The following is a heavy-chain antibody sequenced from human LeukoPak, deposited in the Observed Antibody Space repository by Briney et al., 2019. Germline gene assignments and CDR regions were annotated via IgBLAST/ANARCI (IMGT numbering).Heavy chain of an antibody. J-gene: IGHJ4*02. V-gene: IGHV3-74*01. Sequence: GGSLRLSCAASGFTFSSYWMSWVRQAPGKGLVWVSRINSDGSSTSYADSVKGRFTISRDNAKNTLYLQMNSLRAEDTAVYYCARATGGYELFDYWGQGTLVTVSS. CDR1: GFTFSSYW. D-gene: IGHD5-12*01. CDR3: ARATGGYELFDY. CDR2: INSDGSST.